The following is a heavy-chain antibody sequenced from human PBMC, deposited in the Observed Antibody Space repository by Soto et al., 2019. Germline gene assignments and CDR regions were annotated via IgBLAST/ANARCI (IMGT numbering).Heavy chain of an antibody. J-gene: IGHJ4*02. CDR2: IIPIFGTA. CDR1: GGTFSSYA. Sequence: QVQLVQSGAEVKKPGSSVKVSCKASGGTFSSYAISWVRQAPGQGLEWMGGIIPIFGTANHAQKFQGRVRITXXEXTXLAYRELGSLRSEDTAVYYCARAPDSYSYGYAYIGYWGQGPLVTVSS. D-gene: IGHD5-18*01. V-gene: IGHV1-69*05. CDR3: ARAPDSYSYGYAYIGY.